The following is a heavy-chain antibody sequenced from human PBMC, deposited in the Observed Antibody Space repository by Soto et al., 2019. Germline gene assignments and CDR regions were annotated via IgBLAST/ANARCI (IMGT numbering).Heavy chain of an antibody. CDR2: IYHSWST. CDR1: GGSISSHNW. J-gene: IGHJ4*02. CDR3: ARVAEPGYFDY. V-gene: IGHV4-4*02. Sequence: SETLSLTCAVSGGSISSHNWWKWVRQPPGKGLEWIAEIYHSWSTNYNPSLKSRVPISVDKSKNQFSLKLSSVTAADTAVYYCARVAEPGYFDYWGQGTLVS. D-gene: IGHD6-19*01.